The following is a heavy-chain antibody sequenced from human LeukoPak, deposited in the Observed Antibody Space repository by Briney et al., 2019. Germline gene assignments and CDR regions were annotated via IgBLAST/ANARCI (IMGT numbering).Heavy chain of an antibody. Sequence: GGSLRLSCAAAGFTFSSYAMHWVRQAPGKGLERVAVISYDGSNKYYADSVKGRFTISRDNSKTTLYLQMNSLRAEDTAVYYCARDYVAARTFDYWGQGTLVTVSS. V-gene: IGHV3-30-3*01. CDR3: ARDYVAARTFDY. CDR2: ISYDGSNK. D-gene: IGHD6-6*01. CDR1: GFTFSSYA. J-gene: IGHJ4*02.